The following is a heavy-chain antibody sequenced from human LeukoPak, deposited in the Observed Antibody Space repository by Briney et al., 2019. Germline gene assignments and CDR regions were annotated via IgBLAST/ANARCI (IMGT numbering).Heavy chain of an antibody. Sequence: ASVKVSCKASGYTFTGYYMHWVRQAPGQGLEWMGRINPNSGGTNYAQKFQGRVTMTRDTPISTAYLELSRLRSDDTAVYYCARGDFDWLFHDYWGQGTLVTVSS. J-gene: IGHJ4*02. CDR3: ARGDFDWLFHDY. CDR2: INPNSGGT. CDR1: GYTFTGYY. V-gene: IGHV1-2*06. D-gene: IGHD3-9*01.